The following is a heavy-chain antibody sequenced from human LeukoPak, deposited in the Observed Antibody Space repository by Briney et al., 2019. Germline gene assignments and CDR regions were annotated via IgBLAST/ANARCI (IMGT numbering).Heavy chain of an antibody. D-gene: IGHD6-6*01. CDR3: ARDLGYSSSSYYFDY. V-gene: IGHV4-30-2*01. CDR1: GGSISSGGYY. Sequence: PSETLSLTCTVSGGSISSGGYYWSWIRQPPGKGLEWIGYIYHSGSTYYNPSLKSRVTISVDRSKNQFSLKLSSVTAADTAVYFCARDLGYSSSSYYFDYWGQGTLVTVSS. J-gene: IGHJ4*02. CDR2: IYHSGST.